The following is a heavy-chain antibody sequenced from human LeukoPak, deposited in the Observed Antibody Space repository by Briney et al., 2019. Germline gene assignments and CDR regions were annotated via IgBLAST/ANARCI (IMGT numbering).Heavy chain of an antibody. J-gene: IGHJ5*02. D-gene: IGHD6-19*01. CDR2: ISVRDDDT. V-gene: IGHV3-23*01. Sequence: GGSLRLSCAAPGLTFSIYAFNWVRQAPGKGLEWVSSISVRDDDTQYADPVKGRFTISRDNSKNTLYLQMNSLRAEDTAVYYCAKDQQWLVSNWFDPWGQGTLVTVSS. CDR3: AKDQQWLVSNWFDP. CDR1: GLTFSIYA.